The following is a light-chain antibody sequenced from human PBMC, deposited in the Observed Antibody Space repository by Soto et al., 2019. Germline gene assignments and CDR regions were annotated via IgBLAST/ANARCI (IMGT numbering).Light chain of an antibody. Sequence: QSVLTQPASVSGSPGQSITISCTGATSDFGFYNYVSWYQHHPGKAPKLLIYEVTNRHSGVSNRFSGSKSGNTASLTISGLQAEGEADYYCSSYTSSTDYVFGTGTKV. V-gene: IGLV2-14*01. CDR1: TSDFGFYNY. J-gene: IGLJ1*01. CDR2: EVT. CDR3: SSYTSSTDYV.